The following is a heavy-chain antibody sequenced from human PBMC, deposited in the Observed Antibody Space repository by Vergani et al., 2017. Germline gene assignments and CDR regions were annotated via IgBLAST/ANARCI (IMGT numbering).Heavy chain of an antibody. V-gene: IGHV3-23*04. D-gene: IGHD2-2*01. CDR1: GLTFSSYA. CDR2: ISGSGGST. Sequence: EVQLVESGGGLIQPGGSLRLSCTVSGLTFSSYAMSWVRQAPGKGLEWVSAISGSGGSTYYADSVKGRFTISRDNSKNTLYLQMNSLRAEDTAVYYCAKDVTDIVVVPAAGAFDYWGQGTLVTVSS. J-gene: IGHJ4*02. CDR3: AKDVTDIVVVPAAGAFDY.